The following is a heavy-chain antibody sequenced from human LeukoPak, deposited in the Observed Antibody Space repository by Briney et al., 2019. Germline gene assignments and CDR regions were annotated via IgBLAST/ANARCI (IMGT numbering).Heavy chain of an antibody. CDR2: IYYSGST. CDR1: GGSISSSSYY. D-gene: IGHD5-18*01. Sequence: SETLSLTCTVSGGSISSSSYYWGWIRQPPGKGLEWIGSIYYSGSTYYNPSLKSRVTILVDTSKNQFSLKLSSVTAADTAVYYCARGGGGYSYEFDYWGQGTLVTVSS. CDR3: ARGGGGYSYEFDY. J-gene: IGHJ4*02. V-gene: IGHV4-39*07.